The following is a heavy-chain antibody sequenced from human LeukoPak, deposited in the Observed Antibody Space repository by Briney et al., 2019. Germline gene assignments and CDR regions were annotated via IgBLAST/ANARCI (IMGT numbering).Heavy chain of an antibody. J-gene: IGHJ4*02. Sequence: SETLSLTCTVSGFSISSYYWSWIRQPPGKGLEWIGYIYYSGSTNYNPSLKSVVIISVDTSKTQFSLKLSSVTAADTAVYYCARGERRYYYDSSGYYYYWGQGTLVTVSS. V-gene: IGHV4-59*01. CDR3: ARGERRYYYDSSGYYYY. CDR2: IYYSGST. CDR1: GFSISSYY. D-gene: IGHD3-22*01.